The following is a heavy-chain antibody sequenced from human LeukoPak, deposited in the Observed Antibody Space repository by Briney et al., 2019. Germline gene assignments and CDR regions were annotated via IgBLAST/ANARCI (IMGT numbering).Heavy chain of an antibody. V-gene: IGHV4-59*01. CDR3: ARSFPPDYYGSGSYPLEY. CDR2: IYYSGSA. Sequence: SETLSLTCTVSGGSISSYYWSWIRQPPGKGLEWIGYIYYSGSANYNPSLKSRVTISVDTSKNQFSLKLSSVTAADTAVYYCARSFPPDYYGSGSYPLEYWGQGTLVTVSS. CDR1: GGSISSYY. D-gene: IGHD3-10*01. J-gene: IGHJ4*02.